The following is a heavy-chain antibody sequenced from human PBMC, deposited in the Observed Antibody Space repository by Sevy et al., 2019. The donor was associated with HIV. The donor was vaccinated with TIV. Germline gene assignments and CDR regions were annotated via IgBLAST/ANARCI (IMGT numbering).Heavy chain of an antibody. V-gene: IGHV3-48*03. CDR1: GFTFSSYE. CDR3: ARVDANYDKGFDP. CDR2: ISSSGTTI. D-gene: IGHD3-22*01. J-gene: IGHJ5*02. Sequence: GGSLRLSCEASGFTFSSYEMNWVRQAPGKGLEWVSYISSSGTTIKYADSVKGRFTISRDNAKNSLYMQMNSLRAEETGVYYCARVDANYDKGFDPWGQGTLVTVSS.